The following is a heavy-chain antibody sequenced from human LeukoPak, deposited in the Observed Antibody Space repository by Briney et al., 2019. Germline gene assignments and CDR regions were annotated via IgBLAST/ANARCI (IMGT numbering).Heavy chain of an antibody. D-gene: IGHD3-10*01. CDR1: GFTFSSYA. J-gene: IGHJ4*02. CDR3: AKDGSYGSLPDY. Sequence: GGSLRLSCAASGFTFSSYAMSWVRQAPGKGLEWVSAISGSGGSTYYADSVKGRFTISRDNSKNTPYLQMNSLRAEDTAVYYCAKDGSYGSLPDYWGQGTLVTVSS. V-gene: IGHV3-23*01. CDR2: ISGSGGST.